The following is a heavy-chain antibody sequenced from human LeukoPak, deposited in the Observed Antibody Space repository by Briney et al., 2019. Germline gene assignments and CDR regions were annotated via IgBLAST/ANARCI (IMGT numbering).Heavy chain of an antibody. CDR1: GGTVSSYA. CDR2: IIPIFGTA. V-gene: IGHV1-69*05. Sequence: SVKVSCKASGGTVSSYAIGWVRQAPGQGLEWMGGIIPIFGTANYAQKFQGGVTITTDEPTSTAYMELSSLRSEDTAVYYCARDLGRIAARPFYYYYYMDVWGKGTTVTVSS. D-gene: IGHD6-6*01. J-gene: IGHJ6*03. CDR3: ARDLGRIAARPFYYYYYMDV.